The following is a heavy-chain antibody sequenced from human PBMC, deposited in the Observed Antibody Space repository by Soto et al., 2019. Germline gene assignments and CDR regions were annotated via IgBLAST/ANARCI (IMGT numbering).Heavy chain of an antibody. Sequence: GGSLRLSCAASGFTFSNAWMSWVRQAPGKGLEWVGRIKTKPYGETTQYAATVRGRFTISRVDSMNTLYLQMGSLRSDDTAMYYCALSVRRSDDWYDIDYWGQGTLVTVSS. D-gene: IGHD1-1*01. CDR2: IKTKPYGETT. CDR3: ALSVRRSDDWYDIDY. J-gene: IGHJ4*02. CDR1: GFTFSNAW. V-gene: IGHV3-15*01.